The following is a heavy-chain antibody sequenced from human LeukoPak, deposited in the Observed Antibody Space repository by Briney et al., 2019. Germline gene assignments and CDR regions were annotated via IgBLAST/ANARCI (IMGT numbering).Heavy chain of an antibody. J-gene: IGHJ4*02. Sequence: SVKVSCKASGGTFSSYAISWVRQAPGQGLEWMGRIIPILGIANYAQKFQGRVTMTEDTSTDTAYMELSSLRSEDTAVYYCATRGSSWSSGISYWGQGTLVTVSS. V-gene: IGHV1-69*04. CDR3: ATRGSSWSSGISY. D-gene: IGHD6-13*01. CDR2: IIPILGIA. CDR1: GGTFSSYA.